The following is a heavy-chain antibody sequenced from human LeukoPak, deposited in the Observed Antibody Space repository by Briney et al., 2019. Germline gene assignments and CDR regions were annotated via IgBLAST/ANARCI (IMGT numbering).Heavy chain of an antibody. D-gene: IGHD5-18*01. CDR3: ARFHLRRGYFHFDY. V-gene: IGHV4-59*01. CDR1: GGSISSYY. Sequence: SETLSLTCTVSGGSISSYYWSWIRQPPGKGLEWIGYIYYSGSTNYNPSLKSRVTISVDTSKNQFSLKLSSVTAADTAVYYCARFHLRRGYFHFDYWGQGTLVTVSS. CDR2: IYYSGST. J-gene: IGHJ4*02.